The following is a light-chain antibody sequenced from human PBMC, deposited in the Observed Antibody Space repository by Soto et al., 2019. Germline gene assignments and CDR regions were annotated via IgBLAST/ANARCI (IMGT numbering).Light chain of an antibody. CDR2: AAS. CDR1: QAISSW. V-gene: IGKV1D-12*01. J-gene: IGKJ4*01. Sequence: DIQMTQSPSSVSASVGDRVTITCRASQAISSWLAWYQQKPGKGPKLLIYAASTLQSGVPSRFSGSGSGTDFTLTITSLQPEDFATYYCQQANDFPPIFGGGTKVKIK. CDR3: QQANDFPPI.